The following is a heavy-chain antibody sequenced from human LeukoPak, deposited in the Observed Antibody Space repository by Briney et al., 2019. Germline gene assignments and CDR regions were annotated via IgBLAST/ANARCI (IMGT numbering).Heavy chain of an antibody. Sequence: PSETLSLTCTVSGVSISSYYWSWIRQPPGKGLEWIGYISYSGSTNYNPSLKSRVTISVDTSRNQLSLKLSSVTAADTAVYFCARGRGLDISGQGTMVTVSS. CDR1: GVSISSYY. D-gene: IGHD2-15*01. CDR3: ARGRGLDI. CDR2: ISYSGST. J-gene: IGHJ3*02. V-gene: IGHV4-59*01.